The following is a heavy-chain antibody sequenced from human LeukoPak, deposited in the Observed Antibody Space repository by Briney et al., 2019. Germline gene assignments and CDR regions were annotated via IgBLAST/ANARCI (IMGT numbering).Heavy chain of an antibody. CDR1: GFTFSSYS. V-gene: IGHV3-21*01. CDR3: ARDPPVTNYYYGMDV. J-gene: IGHJ6*02. CDR2: ISSSSSSYI. Sequence: GGSLRLSCAASGFTFSSYSMNWVRQAPGKGLEWVSSISSSSSSYIYYADSVKGRFTISRDNAKNSLYLQMNSLRAEDTAVYYCARDPPVTNYYYGMDVWGQGTTVTVSS. D-gene: IGHD4-17*01.